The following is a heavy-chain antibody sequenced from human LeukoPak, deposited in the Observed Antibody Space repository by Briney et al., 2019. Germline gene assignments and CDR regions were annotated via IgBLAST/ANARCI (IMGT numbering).Heavy chain of an antibody. CDR1: GGTFSSYA. D-gene: IGHD3-22*01. CDR2: IIPIFGTA. V-gene: IGHV1-69*05. CDR3: ARSRDSSGRYDY. Sequence: ASVKVSCKASGGTFSSYAISWVRQAPGQRLEWMGGIIPIFGTANYAQKFQGRVTITTDESTSTAYMELSSLRSEDTAVYYCARSRDSSGRYDYWGQGTLVTVSS. J-gene: IGHJ4*02.